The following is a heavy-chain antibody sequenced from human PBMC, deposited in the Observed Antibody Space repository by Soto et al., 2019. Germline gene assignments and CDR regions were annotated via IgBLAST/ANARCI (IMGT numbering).Heavy chain of an antibody. Sequence: PGGSLRISCAASGFTFSSYAMSWVRQAPGKGLEWVSAISGSGGSTYYADSVKGRFTISRDNSKNTLYLQMNSLRAEDTAVYYCAKCIAARTGGGDAFNIWGQGTMVTVSS. CDR1: GFTFSSYA. CDR3: AKCIAARTGGGDAFNI. V-gene: IGHV3-23*01. CDR2: ISGSGGST. D-gene: IGHD6-6*01. J-gene: IGHJ3*02.